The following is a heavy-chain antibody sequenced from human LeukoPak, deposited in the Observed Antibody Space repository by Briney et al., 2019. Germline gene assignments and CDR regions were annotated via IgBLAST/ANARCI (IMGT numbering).Heavy chain of an antibody. D-gene: IGHD6-19*01. CDR3: AKSGWYSEYFQH. V-gene: IGHV3-21*01. CDR2: ISSSSSYI. J-gene: IGHJ1*01. Sequence: GGSLRLSCAASGFTFSSYSMNWVRQAPGKGLEWVSSISSSSSYIYYADSVKGRFTISRDNAKNSLYLQMNSLRAEDTAVYYCAKSGWYSEYFQHWGQGTLVTVSS. CDR1: GFTFSSYS.